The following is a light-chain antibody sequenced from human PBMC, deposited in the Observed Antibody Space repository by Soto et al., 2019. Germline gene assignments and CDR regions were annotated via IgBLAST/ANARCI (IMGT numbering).Light chain of an antibody. CDR3: SSYTSSATRV. CDR2: DVS. J-gene: IGLJ1*01. V-gene: IGLV2-14*01. CDR1: SSDVGGYNS. Sequence: QSALTQPASVSGSPGQSITISCTGTSSDVGGYNSVSWFQQHPGKAPKLMIYDVSNRPSGVPNRFSGSKSGNTASLTISGLQAEDEADYYCSSYTSSATRVFGTGTKLTVL.